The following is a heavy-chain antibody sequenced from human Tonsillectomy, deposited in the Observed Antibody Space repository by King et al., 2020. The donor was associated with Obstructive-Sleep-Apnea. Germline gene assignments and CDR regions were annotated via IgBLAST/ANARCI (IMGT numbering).Heavy chain of an antibody. J-gene: IGHJ4*02. D-gene: IGHD5-18*01. Sequence: QLVQSGGGLVQPGGSLRLSCAASGFSFSSYWMAWIRQAPGKGLEWVANIKHDGTDKYHMDSAKGRFTISRDNAKNSLYLQVNSLRAEDTAVYYCARDDGYRSVDYWGQGILVTVSS. CDR1: GFSFSSYW. CDR2: IKHDGTDK. V-gene: IGHV3-7*03. CDR3: ARDDGYRSVDY.